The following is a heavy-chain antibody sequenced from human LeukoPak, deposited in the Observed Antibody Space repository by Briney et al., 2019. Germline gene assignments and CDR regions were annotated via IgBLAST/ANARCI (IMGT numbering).Heavy chain of an antibody. CDR1: GGSFSGYY. V-gene: IGHV4-34*01. CDR2: INHSGST. D-gene: IGHD5-18*01. CDR3: ARGVYSYGYKVFDY. Sequence: SETLSLTCAVYGGSFSGYYWSWIRQPPGKGLEWIGEINHSGSTNYNPSLKSRVTISVDTSKNQFSLKLSSVTAADTAVYYCARGVYSYGYKVFDYWGQGTLVTVSS. J-gene: IGHJ4*02.